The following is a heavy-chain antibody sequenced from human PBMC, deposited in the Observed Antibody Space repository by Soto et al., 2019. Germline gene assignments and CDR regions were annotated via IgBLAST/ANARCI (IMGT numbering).Heavy chain of an antibody. V-gene: IGHV3-23*01. CDR3: AKAGTYYYDSSGYCDRGDAFDI. CDR2: ISGSGGST. CDR1: GFTFSSYA. Sequence: GGSLRLSCASSGFTFSSYAMSWVRQAPGKGLEWVSAISGSGGSTYYADSVKGRFTISRDNSKNTLYLQMNSLRAEDTAVYYCAKAGTYYYDSSGYCDRGDAFDIWGQGTMVTVSS. J-gene: IGHJ3*02. D-gene: IGHD3-22*01.